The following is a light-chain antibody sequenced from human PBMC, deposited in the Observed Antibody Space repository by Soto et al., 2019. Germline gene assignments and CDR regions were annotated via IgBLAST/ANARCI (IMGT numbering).Light chain of an antibody. CDR3: QQYSSDVFS. CDR2: DAS. V-gene: IGKV1-5*01. CDR1: QSIGEY. Sequence: DVPMTQSPSTLSASVGDRVTITCRASQSIGEYLAWYQQKPGKAPKVLMYDASILESGVPSRFSGRGSGRQFTLTISSLQPDDFATHYCQQYSSDVFSFGPGTTVDVK. J-gene: IGKJ3*01.